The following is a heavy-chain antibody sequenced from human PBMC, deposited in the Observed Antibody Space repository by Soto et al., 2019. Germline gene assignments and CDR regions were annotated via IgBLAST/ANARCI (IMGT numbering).Heavy chain of an antibody. CDR1: GASISIGTDY. Sequence: SETLSLTCSVSGASISIGTDYWGWIRQPPGKGLEWIGNIHYSGSTYYNPSLKSRVTISVDTSKNQFSLTMTSVTAADTAVYYCATGVATTEWDSWGQGTLVTVSS. V-gene: IGHV4-39*01. CDR2: IHYSGST. J-gene: IGHJ4*02. CDR3: ATGVATTEWDS. D-gene: IGHD5-12*01.